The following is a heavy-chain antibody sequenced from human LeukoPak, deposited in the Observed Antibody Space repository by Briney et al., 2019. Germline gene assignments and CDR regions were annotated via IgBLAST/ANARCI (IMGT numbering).Heavy chain of an antibody. CDR1: GNTFTRYD. J-gene: IGHJ3*02. V-gene: IGHV1-8*03. CDR3: ARVVEGAFDI. CDR2: MNPNSGTT. Sequence: ASVKVSCKASGNTFTRYDINWVRQATGQGPEWMGWMNPNSGTTGNAQKFQGRVTITRNTSISTAYMELSSLTSEDTAVYYCARVVEGAFDIWGQGTMVIVSS.